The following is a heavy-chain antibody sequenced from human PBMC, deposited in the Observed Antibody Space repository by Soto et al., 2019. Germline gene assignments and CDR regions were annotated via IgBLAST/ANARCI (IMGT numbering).Heavy chain of an antibody. D-gene: IGHD3-9*01. CDR3: ARARYFDWLLYV. CDR1: GFTFSSYG. J-gene: IGHJ6*02. CDR2: IWYDGSNQ. Sequence: PGGSLRISCAASGFTFSSYGMHWVRQAPGKGLEWVAVIWYDGSNQYYADSVKGRFTISRDNSKNTLYLQMNSLRAEDTAVYYCARARYFDWLLYVWGQGTTVTVSS. V-gene: IGHV3-33*01.